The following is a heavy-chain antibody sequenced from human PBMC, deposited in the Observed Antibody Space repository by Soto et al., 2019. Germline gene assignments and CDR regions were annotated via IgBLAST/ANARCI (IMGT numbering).Heavy chain of an antibody. CDR3: ARDPPPPDY. V-gene: IGHV1-18*01. CDR1: GYTFASYA. CDR2: ISAYNGNT. J-gene: IGHJ4*02. Sequence: GASGKVSCKASGYTFASYAIIWMRQAPGQGLEWMGWISAYNGNTNYAQKLQGRVTMTTDTSTSTAYMELRSLRSDDTAVYYCARDPPPPDYWGQGTLVTVSS.